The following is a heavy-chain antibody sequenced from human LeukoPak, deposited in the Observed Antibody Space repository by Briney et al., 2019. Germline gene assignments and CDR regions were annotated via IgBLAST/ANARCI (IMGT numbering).Heavy chain of an antibody. J-gene: IGHJ6*02. CDR1: GYTFTSYG. D-gene: IGHD2-15*01. V-gene: IGHV1-18*01. CDR3: AREGTLIGYCSGGSCYYYYGMDV. CDR2: ISAYNGNT. Sequence: ASVKVSCKASGYTFTSYGISWVRQAPGQGLEWMGWISAYNGNTNYAQKLQGRVTMTTDTSTSTAYMELRGLRSDDTAVYYCAREGTLIGYCSGGSCYYYYGMDVWGQGTTVTVSS.